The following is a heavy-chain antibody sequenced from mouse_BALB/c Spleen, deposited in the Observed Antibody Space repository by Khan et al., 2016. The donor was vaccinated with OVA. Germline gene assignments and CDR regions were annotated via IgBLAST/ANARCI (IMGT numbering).Heavy chain of an antibody. J-gene: IGHJ3*01. Sequence: VQLQESGAELVRPGVSVKISCKGSGYTFTDFTLHWVKQSHAMSLEWIGVISTYYGDATYNQRFKDKATMTVDKSSSTAYMELARLTSEDSAIYYCTXGGGGNRFAYWGQGTLVTVSA. V-gene: IGHV1S137*01. CDR3: TXGGGGNRFAY. CDR1: GYTFTDFT. CDR2: ISTYYGDA.